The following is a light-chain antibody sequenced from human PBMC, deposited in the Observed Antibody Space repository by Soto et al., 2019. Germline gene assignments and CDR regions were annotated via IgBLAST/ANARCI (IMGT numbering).Light chain of an antibody. Sequence: QSVLTQSPSASASLGASVKLTCTLSSGHNSYAIAWHQQQPEKGPRYLMKLNSDGSHSKGDGIPDRFSGSSSGAERYLTISSLQSEDEADYYCQTWGTGSGVFGGGTQLTVL. J-gene: IGLJ3*02. CDR1: SGHNSYA. CDR3: QTWGTGSGV. CDR2: LNSDGSH. V-gene: IGLV4-69*01.